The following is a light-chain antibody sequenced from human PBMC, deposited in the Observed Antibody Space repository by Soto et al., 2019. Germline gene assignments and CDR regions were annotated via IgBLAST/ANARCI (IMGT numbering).Light chain of an antibody. Sequence: EIVLTQSPGTLSLSPGERATLSCRASQSVSSSYLAWYQQKPGQAPRLLIYGASNRATGIPDRFSASGSRTDFTLTISRLEPKDFAVYYCQQYGSSPPYTFGQGTKLEMK. J-gene: IGKJ2*01. V-gene: IGKV3-20*01. CDR2: GAS. CDR1: QSVSSSY. CDR3: QQYGSSPPYT.